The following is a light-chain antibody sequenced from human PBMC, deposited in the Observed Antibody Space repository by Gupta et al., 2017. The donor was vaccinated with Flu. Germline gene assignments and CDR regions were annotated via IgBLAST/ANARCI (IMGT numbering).Light chain of an antibody. Sequence: ITISCTGTSSDVGGYNYVSCYQQHTGKALKLMIYDVSNRPAGVSNRFSGSKSGNTASLTISGHSEEDDADYYGISYTSSSSVVFGGGTKLTVL. CDR2: DVS. CDR3: ISYTSSSSVV. CDR1: SSDVGGYNY. V-gene: IGLV2-14*04. J-gene: IGLJ2*01.